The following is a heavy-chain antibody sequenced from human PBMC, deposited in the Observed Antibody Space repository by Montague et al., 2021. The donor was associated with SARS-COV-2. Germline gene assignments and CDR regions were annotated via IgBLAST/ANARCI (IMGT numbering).Heavy chain of an antibody. CDR2: IYYSGST. V-gene: IGHV4-59*01. CDR3: ARCFDY. Sequence: SETLSLTCTVSGGSISSYYWSWIRQPPGKGLEWSGYIYYSGSTNHNPPPKSRVTISVDTTKNQLSLKLSSVTAADTAVYYCARCFDYWGQGTLVTVSS. J-gene: IGHJ4*02. CDR1: GGSISSYY.